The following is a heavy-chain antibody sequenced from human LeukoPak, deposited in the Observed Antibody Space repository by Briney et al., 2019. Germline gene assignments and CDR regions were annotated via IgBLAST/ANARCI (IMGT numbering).Heavy chain of an antibody. J-gene: IGHJ2*01. CDR3: ARRRADFDL. V-gene: IGHV4-61*01. CDR2: IYYSGST. CDR1: GGSVSSGSYY. Sequence: SETLSLTCTVSGGSVSSGSYYWSWIRQPPGKGLEWIGYIYYSGSTNYNPSLKSRVTISVDTSKNQFSLKLSSVTAADTAVYYCARRRADFDLWGRGTLVTVSS. D-gene: IGHD6-13*01.